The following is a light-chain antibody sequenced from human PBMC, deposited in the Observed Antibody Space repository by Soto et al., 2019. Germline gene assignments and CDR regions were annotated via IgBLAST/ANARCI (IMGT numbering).Light chain of an antibody. J-gene: IGLJ1*01. Sequence: SALTQPASVSGSPGQSITISCTGTSSDVGGYNYLSWYQQHPGKVPKLMMFDVNNRPSGVSNRFSGSKSGNTASLTISGLQAEDEADYFCCSYATGSVYVFGTGTKVTVL. CDR1: SSDVGGYNY. CDR3: CSYATGSVYV. V-gene: IGLV2-14*01. CDR2: DVN.